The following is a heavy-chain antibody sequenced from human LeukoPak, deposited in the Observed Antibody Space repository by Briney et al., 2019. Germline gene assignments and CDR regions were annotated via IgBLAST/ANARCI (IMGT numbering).Heavy chain of an antibody. CDR3: ARDPPAVAANTYG. CDR1: GVTVSNNY. J-gene: IGHJ4*02. Sequence: GGSLRPSCAASGVTVSNNYMNWVRQAPGKGLEWVSLIYSGGSTHYADSVKGRFTISRDNSKNTLYLQMNSLRAEDTAVYYCARDPPAVAANTYGWGQGTLVTVSS. V-gene: IGHV3-66*01. D-gene: IGHD6-6*01. CDR2: IYSGGST.